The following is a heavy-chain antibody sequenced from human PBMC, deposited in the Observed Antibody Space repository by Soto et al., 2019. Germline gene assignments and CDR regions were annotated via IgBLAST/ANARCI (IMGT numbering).Heavy chain of an antibody. CDR3: AKAAQYYYYSGDYYVPFDS. V-gene: IGHV3-30*18. CDR2: ISYDGSNK. D-gene: IGHD3-22*01. Sequence: GGSLRLSCAACGFTFSSYGIHWVRQAPGKGLEWVALISYDGSNKYYADSVKGRFTISRDNPKNTLYLQMNSVRAEDTAMYCCAKAAQYYYYSGDYYVPFDSRGQGTLVPVSA. J-gene: IGHJ5*01. CDR1: GFTFSSYG.